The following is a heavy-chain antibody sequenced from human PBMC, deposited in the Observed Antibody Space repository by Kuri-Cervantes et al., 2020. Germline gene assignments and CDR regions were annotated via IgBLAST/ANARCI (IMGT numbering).Heavy chain of an antibody. CDR1: GFTFDHYA. D-gene: IGHD3-22*01. V-gene: IGHV3-43D*04. CDR3: ARGDSSHDTSGYLQ. J-gene: IGHJ4*02. CDR2: ISWDGGST. Sequence: GESLKISCAASGFTFDHYAMHWVRQAPGKGLEWVSLISWDGGSTYYADSVKGRFTISRDNAKNSLYLQMSSLRPEDTSVYYCARGDSSHDTSGYLQWGQGTLVTVSS.